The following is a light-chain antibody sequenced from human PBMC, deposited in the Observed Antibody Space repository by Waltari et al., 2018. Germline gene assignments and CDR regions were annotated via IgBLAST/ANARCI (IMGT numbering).Light chain of an antibody. CDR2: WAS. CDR1: QSVVFSSNNKNY. V-gene: IGKV4-1*01. Sequence: DIVLTQSPDSLAVSLGERATINCKSRQSVVFSSNNKNYLAWYQQKPGQPPKLLITWASTRESGVPDRFSGSGSGTDFTLTISSLQAEDVAVYYCQQCYTFPYTFGQGTKLEIK. CDR3: QQCYTFPYT. J-gene: IGKJ2*01.